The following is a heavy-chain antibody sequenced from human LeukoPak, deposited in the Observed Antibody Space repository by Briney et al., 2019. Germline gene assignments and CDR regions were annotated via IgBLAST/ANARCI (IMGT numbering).Heavy chain of an antibody. CDR3: ARGQHYYGSADY. CDR2: INHSGST. V-gene: IGHV4-34*01. J-gene: IGHJ4*02. D-gene: IGHD3-10*01. CDR1: GGSFSGYY. Sequence: MASVTLSLTCAVYGGSFSGYYWSWIRQPPGKGLEWIGEINHSGSTNYNPSLKSRVAISVDTSKNQFSLKLSSVTAADTAVYYCARGQHYYGSADYWGQGTLVTVSS.